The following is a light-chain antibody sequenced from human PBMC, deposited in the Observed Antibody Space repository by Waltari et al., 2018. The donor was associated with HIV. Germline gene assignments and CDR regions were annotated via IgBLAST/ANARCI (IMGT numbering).Light chain of an antibody. V-gene: IGKV3-20*01. Sequence: IVLTQSPGTLSLSLGERATLSCRASQSVSSSYLAWYQQKPGQAPRLLIYGASSRATGIPDRFSGSGSGTDFTLTISRLEPEDFAVYYCQQYGSSPPYTFGQGTKVEIK. J-gene: IGKJ2*01. CDR3: QQYGSSPPYT. CDR2: GAS. CDR1: QSVSSSY.